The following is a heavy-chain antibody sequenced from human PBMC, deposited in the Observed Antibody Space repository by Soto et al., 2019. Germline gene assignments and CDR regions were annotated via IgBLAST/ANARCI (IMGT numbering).Heavy chain of an antibody. V-gene: IGHV4-30-2*01. J-gene: IGHJ4*02. CDR1: GGSISSGGSS. CDR3: ARVVDYVVDY. Sequence: HLQLQESGSGLVKPSQTLSLTCAVSGGSISSGGSSWSWIRQPPGRGLEWIGYIYHSGDTYYNPALKSRVTMSIDRSNHQFSLKLSSVTAADTAVYYCARVVDYVVDYWGQGALVTVSS. CDR2: IYHSGDT. D-gene: IGHD4-17*01.